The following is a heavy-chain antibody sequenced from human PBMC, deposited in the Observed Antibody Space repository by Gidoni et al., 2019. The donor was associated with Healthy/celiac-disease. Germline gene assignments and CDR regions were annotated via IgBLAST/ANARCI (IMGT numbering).Heavy chain of an antibody. CDR1: GFPFSTYN. CDR3: ASNILTYYYDSSGYYDYYYGMDV. J-gene: IGHJ6*02. CDR2: ISSSSSYI. D-gene: IGHD3-22*01. Sequence: EVQLVESGGGLVKPGGSLRLSCAASGFPFSTYNLNWVRQAPGKVLQWVSSISSSSSYIYFADSVKGRFTISRDNAKNSLYLQMNSLRAEDTAVYYCASNILTYYYDSSGYYDYYYGMDVWGQGTTVTVSS. V-gene: IGHV3-21*01.